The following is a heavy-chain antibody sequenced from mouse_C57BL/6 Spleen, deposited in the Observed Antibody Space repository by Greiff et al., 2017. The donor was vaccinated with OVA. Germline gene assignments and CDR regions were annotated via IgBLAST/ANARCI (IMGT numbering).Heavy chain of an antibody. J-gene: IGHJ4*01. D-gene: IGHD1-1*01. CDR3: APSITTVVDYAMDY. CDR2: IDPNSGGT. CDR1: GYTFTSYW. V-gene: IGHV1-72*01. Sequence: QVQLQQSGAELVKPGASVKLSCKASGYTFTSYWMHWVKQRPGRGLEWIGRIDPNSGGTKYNEKFKSKATLTVDKPSSTAYLQLSSLTSEDYAVYYCAPSITTVVDYAMDYWGQGTSVTVSS.